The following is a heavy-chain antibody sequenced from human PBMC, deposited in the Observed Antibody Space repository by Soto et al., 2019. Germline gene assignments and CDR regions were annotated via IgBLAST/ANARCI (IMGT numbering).Heavy chain of an antibody. J-gene: IGHJ4*02. D-gene: IGHD6-13*01. Sequence: QVQLQESGPGLVKPSETLSLTCTVSGGSISSYYWSWIRQPPGKGLEWIGYIYYSGSPTSNPSLKSRATRSLDTSKDQFALKLSSVPAADTAVYCCARRYSSSVDYRGQGTLVSVA. CDR3: ARRYSSSVDY. CDR1: GGSISSYY. V-gene: IGHV4-59*08. CDR2: IYYSGSP.